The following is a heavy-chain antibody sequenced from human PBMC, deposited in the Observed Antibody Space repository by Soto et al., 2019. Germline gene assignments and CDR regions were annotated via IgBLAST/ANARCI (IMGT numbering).Heavy chain of an antibody. D-gene: IGHD2-15*01. CDR2: IYSGGST. CDR1: GFTVSSNY. J-gene: IGHJ3*02. Sequence: GGVLRLSCAASGFTVSSNYMSWVRQAPGKGLEWVSVIYSGGSTYYADSVKGRFTISRDNSKNTLYLQMNSLRAEDTAVYYCAAWWSGAFDIWGQGTMVTVSS. CDR3: AAWWSGAFDI. V-gene: IGHV3-53*01.